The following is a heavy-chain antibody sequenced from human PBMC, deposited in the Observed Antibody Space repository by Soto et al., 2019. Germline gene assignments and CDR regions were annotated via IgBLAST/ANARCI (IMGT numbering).Heavy chain of an antibody. D-gene: IGHD3-10*01. CDR1: GGTLSDHG. J-gene: IGHJ3*02. CDR2: TIPVFNTA. CDR3: ARGVYGSGNYYTGPSAFDI. Sequence: QVRLEQSGAEVKKPGSSVKISCKASGGTLSDHGVSWLRQAPGQGLEWVGGTIPVFNTAKYAPKFQGRVTIAAVKSTNIAYMELGSLRSDDTAFYYCARGVYGSGNYYTGPSAFDIWGQGTLVIVSS. V-gene: IGHV1-69*06.